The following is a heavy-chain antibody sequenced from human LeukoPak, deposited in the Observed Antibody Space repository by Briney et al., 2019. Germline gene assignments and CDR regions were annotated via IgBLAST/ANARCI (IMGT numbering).Heavy chain of an antibody. CDR2: FDPEDGET. D-gene: IGHD5-24*01. V-gene: IGHV1-24*01. CDR3: ATLRDGYNKTRDLLDY. J-gene: IGHJ4*02. Sequence: ASVKVSCKVSGYTLTELSMHWVRQAPGKGLEWMGGFDPEDGETIYAQKFRGRVTMTEDTSTDTAYMELSSLRSEDTAVYYCATLRDGYNKTRDLLDYWGQGTLVTVSS. CDR1: GYTLTELS.